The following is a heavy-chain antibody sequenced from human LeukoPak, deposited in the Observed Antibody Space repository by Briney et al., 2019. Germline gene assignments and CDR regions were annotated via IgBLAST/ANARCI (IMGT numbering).Heavy chain of an antibody. Sequence: GRSLRLSCAASGFTFSTYGVHWVRQAPGKGLEWVAVISYDGSNKYYADSVKGRFTISRDNSKNMLYLQMNSLRAEDTAVYHCAKEASSEFDYWGQGTLVTVSS. CDR3: AKEASSEFDY. V-gene: IGHV3-30*18. CDR2: ISYDGSNK. J-gene: IGHJ4*02. CDR1: GFTFSTYG. D-gene: IGHD2-2*01.